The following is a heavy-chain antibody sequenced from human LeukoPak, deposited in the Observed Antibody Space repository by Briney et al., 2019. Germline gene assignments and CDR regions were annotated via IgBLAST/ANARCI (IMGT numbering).Heavy chain of an antibody. J-gene: IGHJ3*02. V-gene: IGHV4-34*01. Sequence: PSETLSLTWAVYGGSFSGYYWSWIRQPPGKGLEWIGEINHSGSTNYNSSLKSRVTISVDTSKNQFSLKLSSVTAADTAVYYCARLLRYFDWLSPPADAFDIWGQGTMVTVSS. CDR2: INHSGST. CDR1: GGSFSGYY. CDR3: ARLLRYFDWLSPPADAFDI. D-gene: IGHD3-9*01.